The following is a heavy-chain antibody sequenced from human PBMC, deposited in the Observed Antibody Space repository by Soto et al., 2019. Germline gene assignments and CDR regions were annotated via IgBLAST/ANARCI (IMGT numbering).Heavy chain of an antibody. CDR1: GGSFSGCY. CDR2: INHSGST. J-gene: IGHJ6*02. Sequence: SETLSLTCAVYGGSFSGCYWSWMRQPPGKGLEWIGEINHSGSTNYNPSLKSRVTISVDTSKNQFSLKLSSVTAADTAVYYCARGRQWLVSHYYYYYGMDVWGQGTTVTVSS. D-gene: IGHD6-19*01. V-gene: IGHV4-34*01. CDR3: ARGRQWLVSHYYYYYGMDV.